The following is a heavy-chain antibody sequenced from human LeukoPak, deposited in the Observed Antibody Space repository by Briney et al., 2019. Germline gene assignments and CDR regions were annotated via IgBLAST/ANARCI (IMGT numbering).Heavy chain of an antibody. CDR3: ARGIAKTTLNAFDI. J-gene: IGHJ3*02. D-gene: IGHD4-11*01. Sequence: PGGSLRLSCAASGFTFSSYAMSWVRQAPGKGLGWVSAISGSGGSTYYADSVKGRFTISRDNSKNTLYLQMNSLRAEDTAVYYCARGIAKTTLNAFDIWGQGTMVTVSS. CDR2: ISGSGGST. CDR1: GFTFSSYA. V-gene: IGHV3-23*01.